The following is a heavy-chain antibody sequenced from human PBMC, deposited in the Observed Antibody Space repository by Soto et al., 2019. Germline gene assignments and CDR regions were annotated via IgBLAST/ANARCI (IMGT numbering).Heavy chain of an antibody. CDR2: IYYSGST. CDR3: ARVIAAAGTFDY. D-gene: IGHD6-13*01. Sequence: QVQLQESGPGLVKPSQTLSLTCTVSGGSISSGDYYWSWIRQPPGKGLEWIGYIYYSGSTYYNPSRRSRVTISVDTSKNQFSLKLSSVTAADTAVYYCARVIAAAGTFDYWGQGTLVTVSS. V-gene: IGHV4-30-4*01. CDR1: GGSISSGDYY. J-gene: IGHJ4*02.